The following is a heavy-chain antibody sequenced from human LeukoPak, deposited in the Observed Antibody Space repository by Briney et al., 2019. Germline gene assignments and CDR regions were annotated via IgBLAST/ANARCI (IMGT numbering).Heavy chain of an antibody. J-gene: IGHJ6*03. D-gene: IGHD6-13*01. Sequence: HPGGSLRLSCAASGFTFSSYWMHRVRQAPGKGLVWVSRINTDGSSTSYADSVKGRFTISRDNAKNTLYLQMNSLRAEDTAVYYCARDLFEQQPKYYYYMDVWGKGTTVTVSS. V-gene: IGHV3-74*01. CDR3: ARDLFEQQPKYYYYMDV. CDR2: INTDGSST. CDR1: GFTFSSYW.